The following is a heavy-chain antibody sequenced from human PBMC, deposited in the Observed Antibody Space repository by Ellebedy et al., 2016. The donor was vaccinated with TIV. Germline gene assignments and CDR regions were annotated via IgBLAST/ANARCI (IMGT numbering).Heavy chain of an antibody. CDR1: GGSVSGYY. CDR3: ARFRSGIVVAPAHYGMDV. V-gene: IGHV4-34*01. D-gene: IGHD2-2*01. CDR2: INHSGST. Sequence: SETLSLXCAVSGGSVSGYYWSWIRQPPGKGLEWIWAINHSGSTPSGSPNYNPSLKSRVTISVDTSKNQFSLRLSSVTAADTAVYYCARFRSGIVVAPAHYGMDVWGQGTTVTVSS. J-gene: IGHJ6*02.